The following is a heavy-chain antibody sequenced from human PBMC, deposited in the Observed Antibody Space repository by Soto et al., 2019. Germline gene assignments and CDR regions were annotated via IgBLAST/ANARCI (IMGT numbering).Heavy chain of an antibody. CDR3: AKDSNRVLDY. Sequence: PGGSLRLSCAASGSTFSTYAMSWVRQAPGKGLEWVSLISGSGDSTYYADPVKGRFTVSRDNSKNTLYLQMNSLRAEDTATYYCAKDSNRVLDYWGQGTLVTVSS. CDR1: GSTFSTYA. D-gene: IGHD3-3*01. CDR2: ISGSGDST. V-gene: IGHV3-23*01. J-gene: IGHJ4*02.